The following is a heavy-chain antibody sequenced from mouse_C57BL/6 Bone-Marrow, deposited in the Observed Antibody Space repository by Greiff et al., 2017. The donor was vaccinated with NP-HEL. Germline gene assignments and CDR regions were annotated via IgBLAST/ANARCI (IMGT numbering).Heavy chain of an antibody. V-gene: IGHV1-59*01. Sequence: QVQLQQPGAELVRPGTSVKLSCKASGYTFTSYWMHWVKQRPGQGLEWIGVIDPSDSYTNYNQKFKGKATLTVDTSSSTAYMQLSSLTSEDSAVYYCARGEDGYDSWYFDVWGTGTTVTVSS. J-gene: IGHJ1*03. CDR2: IDPSDSYT. D-gene: IGHD2-2*01. CDR3: ARGEDGYDSWYFDV. CDR1: GYTFTSYW.